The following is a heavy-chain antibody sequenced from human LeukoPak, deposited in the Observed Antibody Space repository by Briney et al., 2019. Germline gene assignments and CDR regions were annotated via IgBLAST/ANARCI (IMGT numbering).Heavy chain of an antibody. CDR3: ARAGGDGIDY. CDR1: GYTFTGYY. V-gene: IGHV1-2*02. Sequence: ASVKVSCKASGYTFTGYYMHWVRQAPGQGLEWMGWINPNSGGTNYAQKFQGRVTMTTDTSTSTAYMELRSLRSDDTAVYYCARAGGDGIDYWGQGTLVTVSS. D-gene: IGHD5-24*01. J-gene: IGHJ4*02. CDR2: INPNSGGT.